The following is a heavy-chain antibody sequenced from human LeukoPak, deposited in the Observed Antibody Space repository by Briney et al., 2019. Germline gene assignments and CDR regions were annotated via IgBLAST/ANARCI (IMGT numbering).Heavy chain of an antibody. V-gene: IGHV1-69*04. CDR1: GGTFSSYA. CDR2: IIPIFGIA. CDR3: ARSYYGSGSNYGMDV. D-gene: IGHD3-10*01. J-gene: IGHJ6*02. Sequence: SVKVSCKASGGTFSSYAISWVRQAPGQGLEWMGRIIPIFGIATYAQKFQDRVTITADKSTSTDYMELSSLRSEDTAVYYCARSYYGSGSNYGMDVWGQGTTVTVSS.